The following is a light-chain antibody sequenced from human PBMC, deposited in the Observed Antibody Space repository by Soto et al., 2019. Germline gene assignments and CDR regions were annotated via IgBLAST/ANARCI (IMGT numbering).Light chain of an antibody. J-gene: IGKJ5*01. CDR3: RQYDNLLPIT. CDR1: QDISKN. CDR2: DAS. V-gene: IGKV1-33*01. Sequence: IQMTQSPSSLSASVGDRVTITCQARQDISKNLNWYQQKPGKAPTLLLYDASSLKTVGPSRFSGSGDSTHFTFTISSLQPSDISTSYWRQYDNLLPITFGQGTRLESK.